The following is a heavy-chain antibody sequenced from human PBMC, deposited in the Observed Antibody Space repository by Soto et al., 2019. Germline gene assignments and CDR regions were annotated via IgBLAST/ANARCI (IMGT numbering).Heavy chain of an antibody. D-gene: IGHD2-15*01. V-gene: IGHV1-18*01. CDR1: GYTNSSNG. Sequence: AAVKPTCKARGYTNSSNGISWVRQAPGQGHEWMGWISGYNGNTNYAQKFQGRVIMTTDTSTGTVYMELRSLRSDVSAVYYSARSRDFRCWSLFESLYYWG. CDR2: ISGYNGNT. J-gene: IGHJ4*01. CDR3: ARSRDFRCWSLFESLYY.